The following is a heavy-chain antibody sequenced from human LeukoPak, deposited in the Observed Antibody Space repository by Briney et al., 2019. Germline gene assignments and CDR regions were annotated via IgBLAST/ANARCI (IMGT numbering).Heavy chain of an antibody. V-gene: IGHV6-1*01. CDR3: ARDTAPDYYDSSGYQVGFDY. D-gene: IGHD3-22*01. J-gene: IGHJ4*02. CDR1: GDSFSSNSAA. Sequence: SQTLSLTCAISGDSFSSNSAAWNWIRQSPSRGLEWLGGTYYRSKWYNDYAVSVKSRITINPDTSKNQFFLQLNSVTPEDTAVYYCARDTAPDYYDSSGYQVGFDYWGQGTLVTVSS. CDR2: TYYRSKWYN.